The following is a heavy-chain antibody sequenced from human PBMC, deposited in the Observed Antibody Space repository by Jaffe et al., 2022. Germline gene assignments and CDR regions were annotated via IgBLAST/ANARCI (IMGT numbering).Heavy chain of an antibody. Sequence: EVQLLESGGGLVQPGGSLRLSCAASGFTFSSYAMTWVRQAPGKGLEWVSSISGSGGDTYYADSVKGRFTLSRDNSKNTLYLQMNSLRAEDTAVYYCAKDYGLTTVTSTFDCWGQGTLVTVSS. D-gene: IGHD4-17*01. CDR3: AKDYGLTTVTSTFDC. J-gene: IGHJ4*02. CDR1: GFTFSSYA. V-gene: IGHV3-23*01. CDR2: ISGSGGDT.